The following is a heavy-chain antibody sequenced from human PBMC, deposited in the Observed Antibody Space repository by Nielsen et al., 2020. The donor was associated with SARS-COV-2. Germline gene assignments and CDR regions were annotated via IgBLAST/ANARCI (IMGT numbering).Heavy chain of an antibody. CDR3: ATAQRVVAFYYGMDA. CDR2: ISYDGSEK. CDR1: GFTFSSYG. D-gene: IGHD2-21*01. J-gene: IGHJ6*02. V-gene: IGHV3-30-3*01. Sequence: GESLKISCAASGFTFSSYGMHWVRQAPGKGLEWVAVISYDGSEKYYADSVKGRFTISRDNSKNTLYLQINSLRAEDTAVYYCATAQRVVAFYYGMDAWGQGTMVSVSS.